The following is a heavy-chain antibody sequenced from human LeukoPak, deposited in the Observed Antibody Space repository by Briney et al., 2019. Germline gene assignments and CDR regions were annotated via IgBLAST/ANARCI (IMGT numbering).Heavy chain of an antibody. Sequence: SETLSLTCTVYGGSFSDYYWSWIRQPPGKGLEWIGEINHSGITNHNPSLKSRVTISVDTSKNEISLKVTSVSAADTAVYYCASVALATSNFNYWGQGILVTVSS. CDR1: GGSFSDYY. CDR3: ASVALATSNFNY. J-gene: IGHJ4*02. D-gene: IGHD5-12*01. CDR2: INHSGIT. V-gene: IGHV4-34*01.